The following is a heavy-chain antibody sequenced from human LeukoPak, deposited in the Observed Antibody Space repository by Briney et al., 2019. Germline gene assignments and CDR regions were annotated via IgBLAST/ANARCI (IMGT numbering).Heavy chain of an antibody. CDR2: ISWNSGSI. CDR3: AKEINGEDY. CDR1: GFTFSNYW. Sequence: SLRLSCAASGFTFSNYWMHWVRQAPGKGLEWVSGISWNSGSIGYADSVKGRFTISRDNAKNSLYLQMNSLRAADTALYYCAKEINGEDYWGQGTLVTVSS. J-gene: IGHJ4*02. D-gene: IGHD3-10*01. V-gene: IGHV3-9*01.